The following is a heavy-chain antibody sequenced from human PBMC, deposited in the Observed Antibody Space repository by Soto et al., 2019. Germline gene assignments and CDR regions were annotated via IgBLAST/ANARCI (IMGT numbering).Heavy chain of an antibody. CDR2: MKEDGSEK. V-gene: IGHV3-7*01. CDR1: GFTLGNFW. CDR3: ARDGGMAIFGVDQTRFEY. D-gene: IGHD3-3*01. J-gene: IGHJ4*02. Sequence: VQLVESGGGVVQPGGSLRISCVASGFTLGNFWMSWVRQAPGKGLEWVASMKEDGSEKYYVASVSGRFTISRDNARNSLYLQMNRLRVEDTAVYYWARDGGMAIFGVDQTRFEYWGQGTLVTVSS.